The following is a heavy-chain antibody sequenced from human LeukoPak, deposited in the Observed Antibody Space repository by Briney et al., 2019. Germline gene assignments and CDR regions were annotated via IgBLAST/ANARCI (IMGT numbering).Heavy chain of an antibody. J-gene: IGHJ6*02. V-gene: IGHV1-69*13. Sequence: SVTVSCKASGYTFTGYYMHWVRQAPGQGLEWMGGIIPIFGTANYAQKFQGRVTITADESTSTAYMELSSLRSEDTAVYYCARDCSSTSCSDNYYYYYGMDVWGQGTTVTVSS. D-gene: IGHD2-2*01. CDR2: IIPIFGTA. CDR3: ARDCSSTSCSDNYYYYYGMDV. CDR1: GYTFTGYY.